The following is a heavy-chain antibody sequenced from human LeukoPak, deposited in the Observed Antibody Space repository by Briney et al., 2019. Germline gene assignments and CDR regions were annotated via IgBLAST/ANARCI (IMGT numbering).Heavy chain of an antibody. J-gene: IGHJ4*02. V-gene: IGHV3-23*01. CDR1: GFTFITYG. CDR2: QSGSGDRT. D-gene: IGHD3-16*02. Sequence: GGSLRLSCAASGFTFITYGMSWVRQAPGKGLEWVSAQSGSGDRTYYADSVKGRFTVSRDISKNTLFLQLNSLRAEDTAVYYCAKLFRGVVVPYFDSWGQGTLVTVSS. CDR3: AKLFRGVVVPYFDS.